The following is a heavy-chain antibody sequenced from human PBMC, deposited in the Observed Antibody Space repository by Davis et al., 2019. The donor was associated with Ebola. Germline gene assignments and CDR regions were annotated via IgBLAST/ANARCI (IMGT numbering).Heavy chain of an antibody. CDR3: ATDLLKS. V-gene: IGHV3-72*01. J-gene: IGHJ5*02. Sequence: GGSLRLSCAVSGFPFSAYYMDWVRLTPGKGLEWVGLSRNKENRYSTEYAASVRGRFTISRDDSKESLYLQMNSLRAEDTAVYYCATDLLKSWGQGILVTVSS. CDR1: GFPFSAYY. CDR2: SRNKENRYST.